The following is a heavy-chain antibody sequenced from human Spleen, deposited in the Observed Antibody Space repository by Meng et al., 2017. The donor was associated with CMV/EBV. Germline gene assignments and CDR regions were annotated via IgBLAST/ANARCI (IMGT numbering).Heavy chain of an antibody. Sequence: SETLSLTCAVSGGSLTDYYWSWIRQSPDKGLEWIGEINHSGSTNYNPSLKSRVTISVDTSKNQLSLKLSSVTAADTAVYYCARGRVDTAMIIRGAFDIWGQGTLVTVS. CDR1: GGSLTDYY. V-gene: IGHV4-34*01. D-gene: IGHD5-18*01. CDR2: INHSGST. J-gene: IGHJ3*02. CDR3: ARGRVDTAMIIRGAFDI.